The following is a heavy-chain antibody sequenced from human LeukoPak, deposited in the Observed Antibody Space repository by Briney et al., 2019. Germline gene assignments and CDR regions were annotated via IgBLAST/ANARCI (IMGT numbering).Heavy chain of an antibody. CDR3: ARQVGSYGLYYYYYYMDV. Sequence: SETLSLTCTVSGGSVSSSSYYWGWIRQPPGKGLEWIGSIYYSGSTYYNPSLKSRVTISVDTSKNQFSLKLSSVTAADTAVYYCARQVGSYGLYYYYYYMDVWGKGTTVTVSS. CDR2: IYYSGST. D-gene: IGHD5-18*01. CDR1: GGSVSSSSYY. J-gene: IGHJ6*03. V-gene: IGHV4-39*01.